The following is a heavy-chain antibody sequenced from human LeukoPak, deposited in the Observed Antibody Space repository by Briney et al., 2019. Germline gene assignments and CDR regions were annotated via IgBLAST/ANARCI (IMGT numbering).Heavy chain of an antibody. V-gene: IGHV3-11*04. CDR1: GFTFRDYY. CDR2: ISSRGTTT. J-gene: IGHJ4*02. D-gene: IGHD6-19*01. Sequence: GGSLRLSCLASGFTFRDYYMTWIRQAPGKGLEWISFISSRGTTTDYADSVKGRFTISRDNAKNSLYLQMNSLRAEDTAVYYCARGGVYSSGWYVDYWGQGTLVTVSS. CDR3: ARGGVYSSGWYVDY.